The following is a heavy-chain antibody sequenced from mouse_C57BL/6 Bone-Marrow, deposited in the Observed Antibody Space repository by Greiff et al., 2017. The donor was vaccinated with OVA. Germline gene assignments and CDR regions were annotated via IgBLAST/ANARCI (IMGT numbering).Heavy chain of an antibody. CDR3: SRSFITTKDWYFDV. D-gene: IGHD1-1*01. J-gene: IGHJ1*03. Sequence: QVQLQQSGAELARPGASVKLSCKASGYTFTSYGISWVKQRPGQGLEWIGEIYPRSGNTYYPETFKGPATLPAAKSSSTAYLELLSLTSEESTVLFCSRSFITTKDWYFDVWGTGTTVTVSS. V-gene: IGHV1-81*01. CDR2: IYPRSGNT. CDR1: GYTFTSYG.